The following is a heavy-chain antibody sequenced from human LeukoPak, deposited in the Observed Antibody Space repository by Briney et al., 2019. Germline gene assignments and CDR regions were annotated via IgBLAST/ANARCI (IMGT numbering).Heavy chain of an antibody. D-gene: IGHD2-15*01. CDR2: INHSGST. CDR1: GGSFSGYY. Sequence: SSQTLSLTCAVYGGSFSGYYWSWIRQPPAKGLEWIGEINHSGSTNYNPSLKSRATISLDTSNNQFSLKLSFVTAAGTAVYYCATEPGDCSGGSCYGGWFDPWGQGTLVTVSS. J-gene: IGHJ5*02. V-gene: IGHV4-34*01. CDR3: ATEPGDCSGGSCYGGWFDP.